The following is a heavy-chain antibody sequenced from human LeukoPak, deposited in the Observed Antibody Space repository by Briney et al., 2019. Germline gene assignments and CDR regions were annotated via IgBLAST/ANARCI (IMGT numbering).Heavy chain of an antibody. CDR1: GFTFSSSA. CDR2: ISASGGST. CDR3: AESVTAYYNVGCDY. Sequence: PGGSLRLSCAASGFTFSSSAMSWVRQVPGKGLEWVSGISASGGSTSYADSVQGRFTISRDNSKNTLYLQMNSLRAEDTAVYYCAESVTAYYNVGCDYWGQGTLVTVSS. V-gene: IGHV3-23*01. D-gene: IGHD3-9*01. J-gene: IGHJ4*02.